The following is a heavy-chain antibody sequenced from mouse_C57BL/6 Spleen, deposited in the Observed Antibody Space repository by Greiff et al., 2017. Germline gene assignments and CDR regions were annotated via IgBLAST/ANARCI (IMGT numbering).Heavy chain of an antibody. J-gene: IGHJ1*03. D-gene: IGHD3-2*01. CDR3: ARHIDSRYFDV. Sequence: EVQLVESGGDLVKPGGSLKLSCAASGFTFSSYGMSWVRQTPDKRLEWVATISSGGSYTYYPDSVKGRFTISRDNAKNTLYLQMSSLKSEDTAMYYCARHIDSRYFDVWGTGTTVTVSS. V-gene: IGHV5-6*01. CDR2: ISSGGSYT. CDR1: GFTFSSYG.